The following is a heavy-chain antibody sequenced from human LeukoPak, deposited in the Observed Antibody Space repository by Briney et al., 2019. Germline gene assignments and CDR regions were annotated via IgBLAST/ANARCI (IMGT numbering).Heavy chain of an antibody. D-gene: IGHD5-12*01. J-gene: IGHJ6*04. V-gene: IGHV3-30*18. CDR1: GFTFSSYG. CDR3: AKDRVDIVATIHGGVGYGMDV. Sequence: PGRSLRLSCAASGFTFSSYGMHWVRQAPGKGLEWVEVISYDGSNKYYADSVKGRFTISRDNSKNTLYLQMNSLRAEDTAVYYCAKDRVDIVATIHGGVGYGMDVWGKGTTVTVSS. CDR2: ISYDGSNK.